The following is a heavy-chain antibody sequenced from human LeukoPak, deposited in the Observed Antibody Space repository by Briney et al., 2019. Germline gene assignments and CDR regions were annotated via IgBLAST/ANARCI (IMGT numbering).Heavy chain of an antibody. Sequence: GGSLRLSCAASGFTFSSYAMSWVCQAPGKGLEWVSAISDSGDYTYYADSVKGRFTISRDNSKNTLYLQMNSLRAEDTAVYYCSKETATVGGTREYWGQGTLVTVSS. CDR1: GFTFSSYA. CDR2: ISDSGDYT. J-gene: IGHJ4*02. V-gene: IGHV3-23*01. CDR3: SKETATVGGTREY. D-gene: IGHD6-19*01.